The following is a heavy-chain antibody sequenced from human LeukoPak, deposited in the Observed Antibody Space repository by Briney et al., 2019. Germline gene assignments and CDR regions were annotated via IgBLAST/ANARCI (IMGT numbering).Heavy chain of an antibody. CDR1: GFTFSSYS. CDR3: ARDLWMATSWVI. D-gene: IGHD5-24*01. Sequence: GGSLGLSCAASGFTFSSYSMNWVRQAPGKGLEWVSSISSSSSYIYYADSVKGRFTISRDNAKNSLYLQMNSLRAEDTAVYYCARDLWMATSWVIWGQGTMVTVSS. CDR2: ISSSSSYI. V-gene: IGHV3-21*01. J-gene: IGHJ3*02.